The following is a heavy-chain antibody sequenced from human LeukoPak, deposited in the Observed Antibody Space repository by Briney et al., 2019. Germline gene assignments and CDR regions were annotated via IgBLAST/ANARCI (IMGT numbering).Heavy chain of an antibody. D-gene: IGHD2-2*01. Sequence: GGALRLSCAASGFTFSSYGMHWVRQAPGKGLEWVAVISYDGSNKYYADSVKGRFTISRDNSKNTLYLQMNCLRAEDTAVYYCAKDSIGYCSSTSCHGGDYWGQGTLVTVSS. V-gene: IGHV3-30*18. CDR3: AKDSIGYCSSTSCHGGDY. CDR1: GFTFSSYG. J-gene: IGHJ4*02. CDR2: ISYDGSNK.